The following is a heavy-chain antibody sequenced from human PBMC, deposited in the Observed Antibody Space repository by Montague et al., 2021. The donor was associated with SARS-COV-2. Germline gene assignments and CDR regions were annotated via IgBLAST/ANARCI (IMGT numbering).Heavy chain of an antibody. D-gene: IGHD2-21*01. J-gene: IGHJ6*02. CDR3: ARDRDWDDWCGMDV. V-gene: IGHV3-48*03. Sequence: SLRLSCAASGFIVSSYEMNWVRQAPGKGLEWISYISSSGGGSTKHYTDXVKGRLTISRDNAKNTLYLQMNSLRVEDTAIYYCARDRDWDDWCGMDVWGQGTTVTVSS. CDR1: GFIVSSYE. CDR2: ISSSGGGSTK.